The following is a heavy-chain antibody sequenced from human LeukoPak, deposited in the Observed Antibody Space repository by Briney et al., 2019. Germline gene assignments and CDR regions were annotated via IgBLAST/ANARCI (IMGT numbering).Heavy chain of an antibody. CDR2: IYPGDSDT. J-gene: IGHJ4*02. Sequence: VESLKISCKGSGYSFSNYWIAWVRQMPGKGLEYMGIIYPGDSDTRYSPSFQGQVTISVDKSISTAYLQWGSLKASDTAIYYCARHPFFDYWGQGTLVTVSS. CDR3: ARHPFFDY. CDR1: GYSFSNYW. V-gene: IGHV5-51*01.